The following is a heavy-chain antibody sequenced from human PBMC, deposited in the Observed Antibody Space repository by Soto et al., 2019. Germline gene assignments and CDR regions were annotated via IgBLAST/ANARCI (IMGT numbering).Heavy chain of an antibody. V-gene: IGHV4-59*08. CDR1: GGSISSYY. D-gene: IGHD1-1*01. CDR3: ARHGRWHDLDI. CDR2: IYYSGST. Sequence: QVQLQESGPGLVKPSETLSLTCTVSGGSISSYYWSWIRQPPGKGLEWIGYIYYSGSTNYNPSLKSRVPISVDTSKNQSSLKLSSVTAADTAVYYCARHGRWHDLDIWGQGTMVTVSS. J-gene: IGHJ3*02.